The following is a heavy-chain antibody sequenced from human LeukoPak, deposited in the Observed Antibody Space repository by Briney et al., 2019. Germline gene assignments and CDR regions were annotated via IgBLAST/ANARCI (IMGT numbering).Heavy chain of an antibody. V-gene: IGHV1-18*01. CDR2: ISAYNANT. CDR3: ARDSRGYCSGGSCYSSSYFDF. Sequence: ASVKVSCKSSVYTFTSYGISWVRQPPGQGLEWMGWISAYNANTNYAQKLQGRVTMTTDTSTSTAYMELRSLRSDDTAVYYCARDSRGYCSGGSCYSSSYFDFWGQGTLVTVSS. CDR1: VYTFTSYG. J-gene: IGHJ4*02. D-gene: IGHD2-15*01.